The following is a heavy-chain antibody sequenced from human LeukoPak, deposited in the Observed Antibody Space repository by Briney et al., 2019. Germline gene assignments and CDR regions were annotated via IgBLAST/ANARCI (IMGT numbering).Heavy chain of an antibody. D-gene: IGHD2-2*01. CDR3: ARDKGDRQYHWLDP. V-gene: IGHV4-38-2*02. CDR2: IYHSGRT. Sequence: SETLSLTCSVSGFSISSDYYWGWIRHPPGKGLEWIGKIYHSGRTYYNPSLKSRVTTSLDTSKSQFSLKLTSVPAADTAVYYCARDKGDRQYHWLDPWGQGTLVTVSS. J-gene: IGHJ5*02. CDR1: GFSISSDYY.